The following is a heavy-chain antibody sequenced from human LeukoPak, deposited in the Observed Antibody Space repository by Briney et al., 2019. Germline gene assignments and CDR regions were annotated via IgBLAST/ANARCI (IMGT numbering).Heavy chain of an antibody. CDR3: AHTRYYYDSGGVDDGFDI. CDR1: GLSLSTSGVG. D-gene: IGHD3-22*01. V-gene: IGHV2-5*01. CDR2: IYWSDEK. Sequence: ESGPTLVKPTQTLTLTCTLSGLSLSTSGVGVGWIRQPPGKALEWLATIYWSDEKRYSPSLKNRLTITKDTSKIQVVLAMTNVDPVDTATYYCAHTRYYYDSGGVDDGFDIWGQGTMVTVSS. J-gene: IGHJ3*02.